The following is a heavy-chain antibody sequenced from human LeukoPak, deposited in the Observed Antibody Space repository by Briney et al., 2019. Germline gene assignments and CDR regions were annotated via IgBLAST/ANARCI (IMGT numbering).Heavy chain of an antibody. D-gene: IGHD2-2*01. CDR2: ISSSSSYI. V-gene: IGHV3-21*01. CDR3: ARDLACSSTSCSDYGMDV. Sequence: PGGSLRLSCAASGFTFSSYSMNWVRQAPGKGLEWVSSISSSSSYIYYADSVKGRFTISRDNAKNSLYLQMNSLRAEDTAVYYCARDLACSSTSCSDYGMDVWGQGTTVTVSS. J-gene: IGHJ6*02. CDR1: GFTFSSYS.